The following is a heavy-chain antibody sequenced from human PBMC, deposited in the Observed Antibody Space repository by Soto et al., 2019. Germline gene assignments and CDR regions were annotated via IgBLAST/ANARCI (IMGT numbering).Heavy chain of an antibody. D-gene: IGHD2-21*01. CDR2: IYYSGTT. CDR3: AASCVGCGGFNYYGMDV. Sequence: QVQLQESGPGLVKPSQTLSLTCSVSSASISSGGYYWNWIRQHPGKGLEWIGYIYYSGTTYYNPSLKSRVTISVDTSKNQFSLKLSSVTAADTAVYYCAASCVGCGGFNYYGMDVWGQGTTVTVSS. V-gene: IGHV4-31*03. J-gene: IGHJ6*02. CDR1: SASISSGGYY.